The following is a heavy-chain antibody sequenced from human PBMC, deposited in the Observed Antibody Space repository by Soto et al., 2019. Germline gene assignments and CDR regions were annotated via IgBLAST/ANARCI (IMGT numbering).Heavy chain of an antibody. CDR1: GFTFSNYG. J-gene: IGHJ4*02. V-gene: IGHV3-30*18. Sequence: PVGSLRLSCAASGFTFSNYGMHWVRQAPGKGLEWVAVLSYDGGDKYYADSVKGRFTISRDNSKNTLYLQMNSLRAEDTAVYYCAKDHSIAAADYFFDYWGQGTLVTVSS. CDR2: LSYDGGDK. CDR3: AKDHSIAAADYFFDY. D-gene: IGHD6-13*01.